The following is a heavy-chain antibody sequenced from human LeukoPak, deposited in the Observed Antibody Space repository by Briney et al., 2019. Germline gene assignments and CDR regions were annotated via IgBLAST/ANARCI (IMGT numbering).Heavy chain of an antibody. J-gene: IGHJ5*02. D-gene: IGHD1-14*01. Sequence: PSETLSLTCTLSGGSISIGDFKWSWIRQSPGKGLEWIGYIYSNRTTYSNPSLKSRLTISIYTSRNQFSLTLTSVTAADTAVYYCAKTGWRGGGTFNEFDPWGQGTLVTVSS. CDR2: IYSNRTT. CDR1: GGSISIGDFK. V-gene: IGHV4-30-4*01. CDR3: AKTGWRGGGTFNEFDP.